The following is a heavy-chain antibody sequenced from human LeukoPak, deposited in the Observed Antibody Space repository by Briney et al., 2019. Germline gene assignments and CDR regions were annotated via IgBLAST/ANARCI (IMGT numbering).Heavy chain of an antibody. Sequence: GGSLRLSCATSGFTFSTSWMNWVRQAPGKGLEWVANIKDDGNKIYYLDSVKGRFTISRDNAKNSLYLQMNSLRAEDTAIYYCVRDVGISSSLWGQGTLVTVSS. CDR2: IKDDGNKI. CDR3: VRDVGISSSL. J-gene: IGHJ4*02. D-gene: IGHD6-6*01. CDR1: GFTFSTSW. V-gene: IGHV3-7*01.